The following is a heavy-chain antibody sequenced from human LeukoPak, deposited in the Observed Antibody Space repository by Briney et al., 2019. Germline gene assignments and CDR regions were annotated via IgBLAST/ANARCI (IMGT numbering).Heavy chain of an antibody. CDR1: GFTFSSYW. V-gene: IGHV3-7*01. D-gene: IGHD3-22*01. CDR3: ARDSLHYYDSSGDVLN. CDR2: IKQDGSEK. Sequence: GGSLRLSCAASGFTFSSYWMSWVRQAPGKGLEWVANIKQDGSEKYYVDSVKGRFTISRDNAKNSLYLQMNSLRAEDTAVYYCARDSLHYYDSSGDVLNWGQGTLVTVSS. J-gene: IGHJ4*02.